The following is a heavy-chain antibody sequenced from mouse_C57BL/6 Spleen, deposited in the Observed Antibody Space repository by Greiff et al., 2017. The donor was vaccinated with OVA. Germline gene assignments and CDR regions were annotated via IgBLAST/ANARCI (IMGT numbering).Heavy chain of an antibody. CDR3: ARFTMVVAEDWYFDV. CDR2: IHPNSGST. V-gene: IGHV1-64*01. J-gene: IGHJ1*03. CDR1: GYTFTSYW. D-gene: IGHD1-1*01. Sequence: QVQLQQPGAELVKPGASVKLSCKASGYTFTSYWMHWVKQRPGQGLEWIGMIHPNSGSTNYNEKFKSKATLTVDKSSSTAYMQLSSLTSEDSAVYYCARFTMVVAEDWYFDVWGTGTTVTVSS.